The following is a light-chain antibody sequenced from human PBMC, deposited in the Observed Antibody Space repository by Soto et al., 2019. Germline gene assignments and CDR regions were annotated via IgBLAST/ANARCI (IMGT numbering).Light chain of an antibody. J-gene: IGKJ5*01. Sequence: DIQMTQSPSSLSASVGDRVTITCQASRDIGKYLNWIQEKPGKAPKLLIYDASNLQTGVPSRFSGSGSGTDFTFTISSLQPEDFATYYCQRYDSLPPTFGQGTRLEI. CDR3: QRYDSLPPT. CDR2: DAS. V-gene: IGKV1-33*01. CDR1: RDIGKY.